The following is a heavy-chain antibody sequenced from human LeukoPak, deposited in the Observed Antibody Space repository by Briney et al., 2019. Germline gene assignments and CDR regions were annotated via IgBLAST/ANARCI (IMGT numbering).Heavy chain of an antibody. V-gene: IGHV3-7*01. D-gene: IGHD2-2*01. Sequence: GGSLRLSCAASGFTFSSYGMHWVRQAPGKGLEWVATIKQDGSEKYYVDSVKGRFTISRDNAKSSLYLQVNSLRAEDTAVYYCARALKYHEDFDYWGQGTLVTVSS. CDR1: GFTFSSYG. J-gene: IGHJ4*02. CDR2: IKQDGSEK. CDR3: ARALKYHEDFDY.